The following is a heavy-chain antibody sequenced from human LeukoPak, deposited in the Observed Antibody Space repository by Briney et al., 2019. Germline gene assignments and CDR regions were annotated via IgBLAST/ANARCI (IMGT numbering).Heavy chain of an antibody. CDR1: GFTFSSYG. V-gene: IGHV3-30*03. J-gene: IGHJ4*02. CDR2: ISYDGSNK. CDR3: AAGSRLPKSDY. Sequence: PGGSLRLSCAASGFTFSSYGMHWVRQAPGKGLEWVAVISYDGSNKYYADSVKGRFTISRDNSKNTLYLQMNSLRAEDTAVYYCAAGSRLPKSDYWGQGTLVTVSS. D-gene: IGHD2-15*01.